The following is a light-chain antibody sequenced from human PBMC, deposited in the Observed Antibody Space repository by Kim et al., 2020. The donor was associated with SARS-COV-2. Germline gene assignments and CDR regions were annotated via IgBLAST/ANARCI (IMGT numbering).Light chain of an antibody. Sequence: SASVGDRVTITGRASQSISSRLAWYQQKPGKAPELLIYAASTLERGVPSRFSGTGSGTEFTLTISSLQSDDLATYYCQQYSSYSTFGQGTKVDIK. CDR2: AAS. J-gene: IGKJ1*01. CDR1: QSISSR. V-gene: IGKV1-5*01. CDR3: QQYSSYST.